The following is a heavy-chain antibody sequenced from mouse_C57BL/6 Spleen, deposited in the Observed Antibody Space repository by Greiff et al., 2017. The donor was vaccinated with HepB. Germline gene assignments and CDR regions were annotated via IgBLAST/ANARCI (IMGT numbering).Heavy chain of an antibody. D-gene: IGHD4-1*01. CDR3: ARENWALYYFDY. CDR1: GFTFSDYY. J-gene: IGHJ2*01. Sequence: EVKVVESEGGLVQPGSSMKLSCTASGFTFSDYYMAWVRQVPEKGLEWVANINYDGSSTYYLDSLKSRFIISRDNAKNILYLQMSSLKSEDTATYYCARENWALYYFDYWGQGTTLTVSS. CDR2: INYDGSST. V-gene: IGHV5-16*01.